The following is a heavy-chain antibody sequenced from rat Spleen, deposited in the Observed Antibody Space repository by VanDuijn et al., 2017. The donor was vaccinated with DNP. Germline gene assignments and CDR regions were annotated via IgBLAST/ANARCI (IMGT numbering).Heavy chain of an antibody. CDR1: GFSFSDYA. CDR3: ARGYFDY. J-gene: IGHJ2*01. Sequence: EVQLVESGGGLVQPGTSLKLSCAASGFSFSDYAMAWVRQSPKKGLEWVGNIMDDGSGTYYRDSVKGRFTISRDNAKSTLYLQMDSLRSEDTATYYCARGYFDYWGQGVMVTVSS. V-gene: IGHV5-17*01. CDR2: IMDDGSGT.